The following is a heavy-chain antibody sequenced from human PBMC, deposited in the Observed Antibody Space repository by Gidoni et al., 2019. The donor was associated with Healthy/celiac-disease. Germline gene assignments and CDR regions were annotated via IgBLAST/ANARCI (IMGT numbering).Heavy chain of an antibody. CDR3: ARGWGDYRPYYYYGMDV. D-gene: IGHD4-17*01. V-gene: IGHV4-34*01. CDR2: INHSGST. Sequence: QVQLQQWGAGLLKPSETLSLTCAVYGGSFSGYYWSWIRQPPGKGLEWIGEINHSGSTNYNPSLKSRVTISVETSKNQFSLKLSSVTAADTAVYYCARGWGDYRPYYYYGMDVWGQGTTVTVSS. CDR1: GGSFSGYY. J-gene: IGHJ6*02.